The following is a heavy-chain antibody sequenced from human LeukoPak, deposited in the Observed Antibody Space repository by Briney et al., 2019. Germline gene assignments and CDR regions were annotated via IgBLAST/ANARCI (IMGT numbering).Heavy chain of an antibody. J-gene: IGHJ5*02. CDR3: ARGAPIRVAVAATFDP. CDR2: INAANGNT. CDR1: GFTFTTYT. D-gene: IGHD6-19*01. V-gene: IGHV1-3*01. Sequence: GASVKVSCKTSGFTFTTYTMHWVRQAPGHRLEWMGWINAANGNTQYSQKFQGRVTITRDTSASTAYMELSSLRSEDTAVYYCARGAPIRVAVAATFDPWGQGTLVTVPS.